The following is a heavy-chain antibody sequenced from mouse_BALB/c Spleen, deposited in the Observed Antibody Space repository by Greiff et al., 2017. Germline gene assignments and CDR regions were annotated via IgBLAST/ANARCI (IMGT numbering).Heavy chain of an antibody. V-gene: IGHV14-3*02. CDR3: AYGNFYAMDD. D-gene: IGHD2-1*01. CDR2: IDPANGNT. CDR1: GFNIKDTY. Sequence: EVQLQESGAELVKPGASVKLSCTASGFNIKDTYMHWVKQRPEQGLEWIGRIDPANGNTKYDPKFQGKATITADTSSNTAYLQLSSLTSEDTAVYYCAYGNFYAMDDWGQGTSVTVSS. J-gene: IGHJ4*01.